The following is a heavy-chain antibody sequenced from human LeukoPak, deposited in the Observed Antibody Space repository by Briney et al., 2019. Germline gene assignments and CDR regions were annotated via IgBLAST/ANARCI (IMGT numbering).Heavy chain of an antibody. CDR2: INHSGST. CDR1: GGSFSGYY. Sequence: SETLPLTCAVYGGSFSGYYWSWIRQPPGKGLEWIGEINHSGSTNYNPSLKSRVTISVDTSKNQFSLKLSSVTAADTAVYYCARHHYGSGSYKSGFYFDLWGRGTLVTVSS. CDR3: ARHHYGSGSYKSGFYFDL. J-gene: IGHJ2*01. D-gene: IGHD3-10*01. V-gene: IGHV4-34*01.